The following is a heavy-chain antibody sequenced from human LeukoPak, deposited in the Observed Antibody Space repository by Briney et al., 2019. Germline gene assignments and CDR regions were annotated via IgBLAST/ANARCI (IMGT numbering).Heavy chain of an antibody. CDR1: GFTFTTYG. CDR3: ARDPNGNPDFDY. Sequence: GGSLGLSCKVSGFTFTTYGMNWVRQAPGKGLEWLSFIGTANEKSYADSVKGRFTISRDNADNSLYLQMSSLTAEDTAVYYCARDPNGNPDFDYWGQGTLVTASS. J-gene: IGHJ4*02. V-gene: IGHV3-48*01. D-gene: IGHD2-8*01. CDR2: IGTANEK.